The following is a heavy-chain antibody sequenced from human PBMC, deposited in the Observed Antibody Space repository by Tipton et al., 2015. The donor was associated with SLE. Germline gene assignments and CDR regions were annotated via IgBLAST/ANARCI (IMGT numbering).Heavy chain of an antibody. Sequence: TLSLTCTVSGASISSGTYYWSWIRQPAGKGLEWIGRVYTSGSTEYNPPLKSRVTILVDTSKNQFSLQLTSVTAADTAAYFCARHHRLVAAGTGHFHHWGQGTLVTVSS. D-gene: IGHD2-15*01. CDR2: VYTSGST. CDR3: ARHHRLVAAGTGHFHH. V-gene: IGHV4-61*02. J-gene: IGHJ1*01. CDR1: GASISSGTYY.